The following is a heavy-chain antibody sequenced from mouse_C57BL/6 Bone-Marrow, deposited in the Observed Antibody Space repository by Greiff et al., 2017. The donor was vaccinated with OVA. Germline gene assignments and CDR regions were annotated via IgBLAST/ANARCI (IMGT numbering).Heavy chain of an antibody. Sequence: EVQRVESGGGLVKPGGSLKLSCAASGFTFSDYGMHWVRQAPEKGLEWVAYISSGSSTIYYADTVKGRFTISRDNAKNTLFLQMTSLRSEDTAMYYCARRAYEAWFAYWGQGTLVTVSA. V-gene: IGHV5-17*01. J-gene: IGHJ3*01. D-gene: IGHD6-5*01. CDR2: ISSGSSTI. CDR3: ARRAYEAWFAY. CDR1: GFTFSDYG.